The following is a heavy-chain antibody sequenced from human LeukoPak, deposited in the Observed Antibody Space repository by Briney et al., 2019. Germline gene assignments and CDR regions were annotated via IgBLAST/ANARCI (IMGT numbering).Heavy chain of an antibody. CDR3: ARDPGDY. CDR1: GGSISNYY. D-gene: IGHD3-10*01. Sequence: SETLSLTCTVSGGSISNYYWSWIRQPAGKELEWIGRIYTSGNTDYNPSLKSRVTMSVDTSKIQFSLNLSSVTAADTAVYYCARDPGDYWGQGTLVTVSS. CDR2: IYTSGNT. V-gene: IGHV4-4*07. J-gene: IGHJ4*02.